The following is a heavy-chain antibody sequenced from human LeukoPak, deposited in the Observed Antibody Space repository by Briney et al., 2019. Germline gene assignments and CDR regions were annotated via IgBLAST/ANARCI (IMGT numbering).Heavy chain of an antibody. Sequence: AGGSLRLSCAASGFAFSSHTINWVRQAPGKGLEWVSSISSGSTIIYYADSVKGRFTISGDNGRNSLYLQMNSLRADDTAVYYCARKPITGTTLGPFDIWGQGTTVTVSS. D-gene: IGHD1-7*01. V-gene: IGHV3-48*01. CDR2: ISSGSTII. CDR3: ARKPITGTTLGPFDI. CDR1: GFAFSSHT. J-gene: IGHJ3*02.